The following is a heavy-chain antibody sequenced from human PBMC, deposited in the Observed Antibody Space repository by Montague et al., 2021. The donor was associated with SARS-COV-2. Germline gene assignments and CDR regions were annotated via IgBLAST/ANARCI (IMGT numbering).Heavy chain of an antibody. D-gene: IGHD3-10*01. J-gene: IGHJ4*02. Sequence: SETLSLTCSVSGYSISSGYYCGWIRQPPGKGLEWIGNIYHSGGTYYSPSLKSRVTVSVDTSKNQFSLRLSSVTAADTAVYYCARWYYGSGSYPHWGRGTLVTVSS. V-gene: IGHV4-38-2*01. CDR1: GYSISSGYY. CDR2: IYHSGGT. CDR3: ARWYYGSGSYPH.